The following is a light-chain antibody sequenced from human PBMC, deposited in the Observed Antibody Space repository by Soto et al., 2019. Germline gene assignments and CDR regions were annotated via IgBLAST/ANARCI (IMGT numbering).Light chain of an antibody. Sequence: DIQMTQSPSTLSGTVGGRVTIDCRASQTISSWLAWYQQKPGKAPKLLIYKASTLKSGVPSRFSGSGSGTEFTLTISSLQSEDFATYYCQQLNAYPLTFGQGTRLEIK. CDR3: QQLNAYPLT. CDR1: QTISSW. CDR2: KAS. V-gene: IGKV1-5*03. J-gene: IGKJ5*01.